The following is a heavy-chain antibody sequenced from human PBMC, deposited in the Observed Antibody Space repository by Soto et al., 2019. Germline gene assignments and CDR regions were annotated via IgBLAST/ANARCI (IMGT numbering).Heavy chain of an antibody. CDR1: GGSISSFCYY. Sequence: SDTLSLTCTVSGGSISSFCYYWSWIRQHPGKGLEWIGYIYYSGSTYYNPSLKSRVTISVDTSKNQFSLKLSSVTAADTAVYYCARELQGEEVVAAEYYYYGMDVWGQGTTVTVSS. CDR2: IYYSGST. CDR3: ARELQGEEVVAAEYYYYGMDV. V-gene: IGHV4-31*03. D-gene: IGHD2-15*01. J-gene: IGHJ6*02.